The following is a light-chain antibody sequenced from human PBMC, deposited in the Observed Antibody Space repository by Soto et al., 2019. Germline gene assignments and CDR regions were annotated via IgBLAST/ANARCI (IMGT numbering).Light chain of an antibody. CDR3: SSYAGSVL. CDR1: SSDVGGYNF. Sequence: QSALTQPPSASGSPGQSVTISCTGTSSDVGGYNFVSWYQQHPGKAPKLMIYEVSKRPSGVPDRFSGSKSGNTASLTVSGLQAEDEADYYCSSYAGSVLFGGGTQLTVL. J-gene: IGLJ2*01. V-gene: IGLV2-8*01. CDR2: EVS.